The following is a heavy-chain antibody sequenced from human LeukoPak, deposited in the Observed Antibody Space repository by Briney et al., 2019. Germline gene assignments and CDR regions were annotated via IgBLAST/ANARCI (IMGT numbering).Heavy chain of an antibody. CDR2: INTDGTIT. CDR1: GFTFSSYW. CDR3: VRVANESCGSSTFYRHFDY. Sequence: GGSLRLSCAASGFTFSSYWMHWVRQVPGKGLVSVSRINTDGTITNYADSVKGRFTISSDNARNTLYLQMHSLRAEDTAVYYCVRVANESCGSSTFYRHFDYWGQGTLVTVSS. V-gene: IGHV3-74*01. D-gene: IGHD1-26*01. J-gene: IGHJ4*02.